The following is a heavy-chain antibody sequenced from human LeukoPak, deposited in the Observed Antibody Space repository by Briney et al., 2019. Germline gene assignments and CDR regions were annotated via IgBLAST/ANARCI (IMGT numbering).Heavy chain of an antibody. CDR1: GGSISSYY. V-gene: IGHV4-59*01. CDR3: ARERGGYSYGPYFDY. Sequence: PSETLSLTCTVSGGSISSYYWSWIRQPPGKGLEWIGYIYYSGSTNYNPSLKSRVTISVDTSKNQFSLKLSSVTAADTAVYYCARERGGYSYGPYFDYWGQGTLVTVSS. CDR2: IYYSGST. D-gene: IGHD5-18*01. J-gene: IGHJ4*02.